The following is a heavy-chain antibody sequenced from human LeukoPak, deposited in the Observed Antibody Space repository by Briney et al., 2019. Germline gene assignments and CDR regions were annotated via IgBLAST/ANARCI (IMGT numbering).Heavy chain of an antibody. CDR2: IKLDGSEK. V-gene: IGHV3-7*01. CDR3: ARGGRNLDY. D-gene: IGHD1-14*01. J-gene: IGHJ4*02. Sequence: GGSQRLSSAASGFSSSDHWMSWVRQAPGKGLEWVANIKLDGSEKNYVDSVKGRFTISRDNAKNSLYLQINSLRAEDTAVYYCARGGRNLDYWGQGTLVTVSS. CDR1: GFSSSDHW.